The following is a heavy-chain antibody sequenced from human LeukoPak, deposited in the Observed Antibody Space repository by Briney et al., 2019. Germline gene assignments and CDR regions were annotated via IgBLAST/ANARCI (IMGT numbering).Heavy chain of an antibody. V-gene: IGHV3-11*01. J-gene: IGHJ6*02. CDR2: ISSSGSTI. Sequence: GGSLRLSCAASGFTFSDYYMSWIRQAPGKGLEWVSYISSSGSTIYYADSVKGRFTISRDNAKNSLYLQMNSLRAEDTAVYYCARGDYGDYISPLYYYYGMDVWGQGTTVSVSS. D-gene: IGHD4-17*01. CDR1: GFTFSDYY. CDR3: ARGDYGDYISPLYYYYGMDV.